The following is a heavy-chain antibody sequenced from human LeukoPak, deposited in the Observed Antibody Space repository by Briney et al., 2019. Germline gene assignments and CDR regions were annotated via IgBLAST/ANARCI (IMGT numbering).Heavy chain of an antibody. CDR3: ARHGYSLYYFGY. Sequence: SETLSLTCTVSGYSISSGYYWGWIRQPPGKGLEWIGSIYHSGSTYNNPSLKSRVTIFTDMPKNQFSLKLSSVTAADTAVYYCARHGYSLYYFGYWGQGTLVTVSS. CDR1: GYSISSGYY. J-gene: IGHJ4*02. CDR2: IYHSGST. D-gene: IGHD3-22*01. V-gene: IGHV4-38-2*02.